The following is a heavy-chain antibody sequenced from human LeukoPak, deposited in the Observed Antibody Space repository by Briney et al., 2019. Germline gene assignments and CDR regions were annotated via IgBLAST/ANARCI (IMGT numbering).Heavy chain of an antibody. CDR2: IYHSGST. J-gene: IGHJ5*02. D-gene: IGHD3-3*01. CDR1: GYSISSGYY. CDR3: ARHPYYDFWSAAGFDP. Sequence: SETLSLTCAVSGYSISSGYYWGWIRQPPGKGLEWIGSIYHSGSTYHNPSLKSRVTISVDTSKNQFSLKLSSVTAADTAVYYCARHPYYDFWSAAGFDPWGQGTLVTVSS. V-gene: IGHV4-38-2*01.